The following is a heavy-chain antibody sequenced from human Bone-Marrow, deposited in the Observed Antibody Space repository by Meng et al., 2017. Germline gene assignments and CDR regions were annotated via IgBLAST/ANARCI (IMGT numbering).Heavy chain of an antibody. D-gene: IGHD3-3*01. V-gene: IGHV7-4-1*02. CDR1: GYTFTSYA. CDR3: ARDSPLTIFGVVMAGMDV. CDR2: INTNTGNP. Sequence: ASVKVSCKASGYTFTSYAMNWVRQAPGQGLEWMGWINTNTGNPTYAQGFTGRFVFSLDTSVSTAYLQISSLKAEDTAVYYCARDSPLTIFGVVMAGMDVWGQGTTVTVSS. J-gene: IGHJ6*02.